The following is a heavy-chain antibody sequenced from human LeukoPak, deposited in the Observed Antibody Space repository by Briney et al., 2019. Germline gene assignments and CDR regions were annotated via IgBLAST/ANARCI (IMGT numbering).Heavy chain of an antibody. CDR3: ARGSGWHLY. V-gene: IGHV4-59*01. J-gene: IGHJ4*02. CDR1: GGSISSYY. Sequence: SETLSLTCTVSGGSISSYYWSWIRQPPGKGLEWIGYICNSGNINYNPSLKSRVTISIDTSKNQFSLNLSSVTAAETAVYYCARGSGWHLYWGQGTLVTVSS. D-gene: IGHD6-19*01. CDR2: ICNSGNI.